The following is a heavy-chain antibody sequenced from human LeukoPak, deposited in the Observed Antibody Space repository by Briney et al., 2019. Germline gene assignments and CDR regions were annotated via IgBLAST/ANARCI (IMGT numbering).Heavy chain of an antibody. CDR3: ARYKGDYYDSSGYFPYYFDY. CDR2: IYYSGST. D-gene: IGHD3-22*01. J-gene: IGHJ4*02. CDR1: GGSISSYY. Sequence: PSETLSLTCTVSGGSISSYYWSWIRQPPGKGLEWIGSIYYSGSTYYNPSLKSRVTISVDTSKNQFSLKLSSVTAADTAVYYCARYKGDYYDSSGYFPYYFDYWGQGTLVTVSS. V-gene: IGHV4-39*01.